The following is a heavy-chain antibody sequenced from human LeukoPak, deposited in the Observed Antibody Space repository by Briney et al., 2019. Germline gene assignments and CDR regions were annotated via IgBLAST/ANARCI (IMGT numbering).Heavy chain of an antibody. CDR3: ARAPGGPRPGNWFDP. Sequence: GGSLRLSCAVSGFTFSFYTINWVRQTPGKGLEWVSCISSDCIYYAGSVRGQFTVSRDNAKNSLYLQMNSLSAEDTAIYYCARAPGGPRPGNWFDPWGQGTLVTVSS. D-gene: IGHD2-15*01. CDR2: ISSDCI. CDR1: GFTFSFYT. J-gene: IGHJ5*02. V-gene: IGHV3-21*01.